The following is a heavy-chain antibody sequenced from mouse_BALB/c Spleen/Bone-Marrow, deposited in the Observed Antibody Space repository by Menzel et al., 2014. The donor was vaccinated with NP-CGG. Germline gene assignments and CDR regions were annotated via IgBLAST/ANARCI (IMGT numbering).Heavy chain of an antibody. Sequence: VQLQQSGPELVKPGASVKMSCKASGYTFTSYVMHWVKQKPGQGLEWIGYINPYNDGSKYNEKFKGKATLTSDKSSSPAYMELSSLTSEDSAVYYCARYYYGYYFDYWGQGTTLTVSS. V-gene: IGHV1-14*01. D-gene: IGHD1-2*01. CDR1: GYTFTSYV. CDR2: INPYNDGS. CDR3: ARYYYGYYFDY. J-gene: IGHJ2*01.